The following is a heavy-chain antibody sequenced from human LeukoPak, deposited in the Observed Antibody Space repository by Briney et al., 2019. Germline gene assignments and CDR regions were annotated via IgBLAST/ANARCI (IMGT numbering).Heavy chain of an antibody. CDR3: ARRSMVSSYYYGMDV. V-gene: IGHV1-2*06. J-gene: IGHJ6*02. CDR2: INPNSGGT. Sequence: ASVKVSCKASGYTFTGYYMHWVRQAPGQGLEWMGRINPNSGGTNYAQKFQGRVTMTRDTSISTAYMELSRLRSDDTAVYYCARRSMVSSYYYGMDVWGQGTTVTVSS. CDR1: GYTFTGYY. D-gene: IGHD5-18*01.